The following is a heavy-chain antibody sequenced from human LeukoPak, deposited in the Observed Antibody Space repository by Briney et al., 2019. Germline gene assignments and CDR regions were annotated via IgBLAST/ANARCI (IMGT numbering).Heavy chain of an antibody. CDR1: GYTFSNHD. Sequence: ASVKVSCKASGYTFSNHDINWVRQAPGQGLEWMGRMNLNNGKADYALKFRGRVSMTRNTSTRTAYMELTSLKSDDTAVYFCARTPFDYWGQGTLVTVTS. J-gene: IGHJ4*02. V-gene: IGHV1-8*01. CDR2: MNLNNGKA. CDR3: ARTPFDY.